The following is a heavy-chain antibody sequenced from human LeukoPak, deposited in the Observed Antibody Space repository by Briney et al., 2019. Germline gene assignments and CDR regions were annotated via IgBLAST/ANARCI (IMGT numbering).Heavy chain of an antibody. J-gene: IGHJ4*02. CDR1: GDXVSGXSXX. D-gene: IGHD2-21*01. V-gene: IGHV6-1*01. CDR3: ARGHYAIGFDY. Sequence: SQTLSLTCAISGDXVSGXSXXXNXXXXXPSXXLXWXGRTYYRSKWYNDYAVSVKSRITINPDTSKNQFSLHLNSVTPEDTAVYYCARGHYAIGFDYWGQGTLVTVSS. CDR2: TYYRSKWYN.